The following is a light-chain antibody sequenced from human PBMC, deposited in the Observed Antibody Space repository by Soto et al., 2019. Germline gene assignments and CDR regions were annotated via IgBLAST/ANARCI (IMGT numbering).Light chain of an antibody. Sequence: DIEMTQSPSSLSASVGDRVTITCRASQSISSYLNWYQQKPGNAPNLLIYAASTLQSRVPSRFSAYGSETDFTLTISNLQAEDFATYYCQQSYTTHMTFGQGTKVEVK. CDR2: AAS. CDR1: QSISSY. CDR3: QQSYTTHMT. J-gene: IGKJ1*01. V-gene: IGKV1-39*01.